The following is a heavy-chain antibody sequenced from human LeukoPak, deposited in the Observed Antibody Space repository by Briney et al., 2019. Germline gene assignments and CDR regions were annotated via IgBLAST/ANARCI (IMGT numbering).Heavy chain of an antibody. J-gene: IGHJ4*02. CDR1: GYTFSSYY. CDR3: ARAVGYSYGFAQSGDFDY. Sequence: GASVKVSCKASGYTFSSYYIHWVRQAPGQGLEWMGGIIPIFGTANYAQKFQGRVTITADESTSTAYMELSSLRSEDTAVYYCARAVGYSYGFAQSGDFDYWGQGTLVTVSS. CDR2: IIPIFGTA. V-gene: IGHV1-69*13. D-gene: IGHD5-18*01.